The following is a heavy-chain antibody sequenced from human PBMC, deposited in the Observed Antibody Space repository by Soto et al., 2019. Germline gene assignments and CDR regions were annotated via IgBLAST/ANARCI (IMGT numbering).Heavy chain of an antibody. CDR3: ARAHYDILTGYSLNWFDP. J-gene: IGHJ5*02. CDR2: INAGNGNT. CDR1: GYTFSNYG. V-gene: IGHV1-3*01. Sequence: ASVKVSCKASGYTFSNYGIHWVRQAPGQRLEWMGLINAGNGNTKYSQKFQGRVTITRDTSASTAYMELSSLRSEDTAVYYCARAHYDILTGYSLNWFDPWGQGTLVTVSS. D-gene: IGHD3-9*01.